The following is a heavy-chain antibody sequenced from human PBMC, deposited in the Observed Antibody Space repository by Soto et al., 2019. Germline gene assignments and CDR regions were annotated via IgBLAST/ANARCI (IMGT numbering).Heavy chain of an antibody. J-gene: IGHJ4*02. V-gene: IGHV3-23*01. CDR2: IDGSGGDT. CDR1: GFTFSSYA. Sequence: EVQLLESGGGLVQAGGSLRLSCAASGFTFSSYAMAWVRQAPGTGLEGASAIDGSGGDTSLADAEKGRFSISRDNSKEMLYLHMNSLRVEDTATYYCAKEMVAAAYVETSPFDLWGQGTLVTVSS. D-gene: IGHD2-15*01. CDR3: AKEMVAAAYVETSPFDL.